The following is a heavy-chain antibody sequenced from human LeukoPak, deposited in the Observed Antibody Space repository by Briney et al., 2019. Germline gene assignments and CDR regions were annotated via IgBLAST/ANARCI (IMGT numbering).Heavy chain of an antibody. CDR2: ISYDGSNK. CDR1: GFTFSSYA. V-gene: IGHV3-30-3*01. CDR3: ARDRGSSSEGPIDY. D-gene: IGHD6-6*01. Sequence: GGSLRLSCAASGFTFSSYAMHWVRQAPGKGLEWVAVISYDGSNKYYADSVKGRFTISRDNSKNTLYLQMNSLRAEDTAVYYCARDRGSSSEGPIDYWGQGTLVTVSS. J-gene: IGHJ4*02.